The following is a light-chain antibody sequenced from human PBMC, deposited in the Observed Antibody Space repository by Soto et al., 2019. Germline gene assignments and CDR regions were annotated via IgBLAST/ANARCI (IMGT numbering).Light chain of an antibody. CDR3: QQYNNWPPGIT. V-gene: IGKV3-15*01. CDR1: QSVSSN. CDR2: GAS. Sequence: EIVMTQSPATLSVSPGERATLSCRASQSVSSNLAWYQQKPGQAPRLLIYGASTRATGIPARFSGSGSGTEFTLTISSLQSEDFAVYYCQQYNNWPPGITFGPGTKVAIK. J-gene: IGKJ3*01.